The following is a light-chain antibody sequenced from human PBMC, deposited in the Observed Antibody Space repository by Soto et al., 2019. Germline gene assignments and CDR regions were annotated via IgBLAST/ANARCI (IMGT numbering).Light chain of an antibody. CDR1: QDISNY. CDR3: QKYNDAPRT. V-gene: IGKV1-27*01. Sequence: QMTQSPSSRSASVGDRVTITCRASQDISNYLAWYQQKPGGAPKLLIYEASTLQSGVPSRFSGSGSGADSTLTISSLQPEDVAIYYCQKYNDAPRTFGQGTRVEMK. J-gene: IGKJ1*01. CDR2: EAS.